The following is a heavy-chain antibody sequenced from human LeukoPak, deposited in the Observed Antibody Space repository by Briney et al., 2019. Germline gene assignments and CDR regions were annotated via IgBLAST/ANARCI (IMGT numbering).Heavy chain of an antibody. J-gene: IGHJ4*02. CDR1: GGTFSSYA. D-gene: IGHD1-14*01. V-gene: IGHV1-69*13. Sequence: EASVKVSCKASGGTFSSYAISWVRQAPGQGLEWMGGIIPIFGTANYAQKFQGRVTITADESTSTAYMELSSLRSEDTAVYYCARDQVPPGIMDWGQGTLVTVSS. CDR2: IIPIFGTA. CDR3: ARDQVPPGIMD.